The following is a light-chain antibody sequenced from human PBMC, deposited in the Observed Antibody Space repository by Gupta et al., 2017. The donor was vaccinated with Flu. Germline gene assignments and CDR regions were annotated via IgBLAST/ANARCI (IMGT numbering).Light chain of an antibody. Sequence: QSVLTQPPSASGTPGQTVTISCSGSSSNIGANPVTWYQQVPGTAPKLLIYSNNQRPSGVPDRFSGAKSGTSASLAISGLQSENEADYYCAAWDDGLSARVFGGGTKLTVL. CDR2: SNN. J-gene: IGLJ2*01. V-gene: IGLV1-44*01. CDR3: AAWDDGLSARV. CDR1: SSNIGANP.